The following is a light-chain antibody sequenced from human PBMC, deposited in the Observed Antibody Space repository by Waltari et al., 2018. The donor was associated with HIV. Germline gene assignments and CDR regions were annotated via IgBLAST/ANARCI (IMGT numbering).Light chain of an antibody. J-gene: IGKJ1*01. CDR1: QSLLYRSNNKNY. Sequence: DIVMTQSPDSLPLSLGERATIKCKSSQSLLYRSNNKNYLAWYRQRPGHTPELLIYQASTRESGVPDRFSGSGSGTDFLLTITSLQADDVATYFCQQYYSLPWTFGQGTRVEIK. CDR3: QQYYSLPWT. V-gene: IGKV4-1*01. CDR2: QAS.